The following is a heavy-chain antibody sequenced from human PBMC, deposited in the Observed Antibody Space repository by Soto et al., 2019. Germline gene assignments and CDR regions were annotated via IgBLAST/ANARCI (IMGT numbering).Heavy chain of an antibody. Sequence: QVQLVQSGAEVKKPGSSVKFSCKASGGTFSSYAISWVRQAPGQGLEWMGGIIPIFGTANYAQKFQGRVTITADESTSKAYMELSSLRSEDTAVYYCARMAVVVVAATPSFDYWGQGTLVTVSS. J-gene: IGHJ4*02. CDR3: ARMAVVVVAATPSFDY. CDR1: GGTFSSYA. V-gene: IGHV1-69*01. D-gene: IGHD2-15*01. CDR2: IIPIFGTA.